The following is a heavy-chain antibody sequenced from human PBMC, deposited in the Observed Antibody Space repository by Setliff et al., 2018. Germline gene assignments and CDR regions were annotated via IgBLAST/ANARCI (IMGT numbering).Heavy chain of an antibody. CDR2: IRRTAYGGTT. CDR1: GFSFGDYG. D-gene: IGHD2-21*01. Sequence: GGSLRLSCTASGFSFGDYGMSWVRQAPGKGLEWVAFIRRTAYGGTTEYAASVRGRFTVSRDDSNVYLQMDSLKIEDTAVYYCTRGGAFHPDSWGQGTLVTVSS. CDR3: TRGGAFHPDS. J-gene: IGHJ5*02. V-gene: IGHV3-49*04.